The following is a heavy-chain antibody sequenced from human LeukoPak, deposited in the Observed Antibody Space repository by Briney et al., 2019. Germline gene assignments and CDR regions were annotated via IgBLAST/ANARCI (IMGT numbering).Heavy chain of an antibody. D-gene: IGHD6-6*01. CDR3: AREENSPRYFDY. J-gene: IGHJ4*02. CDR1: GGSISSGSYY. V-gene: IGHV4-61*02. CDR2: IYTSGST. Sequence: SQTLSLTCTASGGSISSGSYYWSWIRQPAGKGLEWIGRIYTSGSTNYNPSLKSRVTISVDTSKNQFSLKLSSVTAADTAVYYCAREENSPRYFDYWGQGTLVTVSS.